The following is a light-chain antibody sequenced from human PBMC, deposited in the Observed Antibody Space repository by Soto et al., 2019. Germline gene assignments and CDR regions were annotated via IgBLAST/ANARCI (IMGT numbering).Light chain of an antibody. J-gene: IGLJ2*01. CDR3: QSYDSSRGVV. V-gene: IGLV1-40*01. Sequence: QSVLTQPPSVSGAPGQRVTISCTGSSSNIGAGYDVHWYQQLPETAPKLLIYGNTNRPSGVPDRFSGSKSGISASLAITGLQAEEEADYYCQSYDSSRGVVFGGGTKLTVL. CDR2: GNT. CDR1: SSNIGAGYD.